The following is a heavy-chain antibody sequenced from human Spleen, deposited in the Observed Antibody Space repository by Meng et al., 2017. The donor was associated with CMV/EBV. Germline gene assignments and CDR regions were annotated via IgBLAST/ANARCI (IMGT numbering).Heavy chain of an antibody. J-gene: IGHJ6*02. D-gene: IGHD2-2*02. CDR1: GGSFSGYY. V-gene: IGHV4-34*01. Sequence: SQTLSLTCAVYGGSFSGYYWSWIRQPPGKGLEWIGEINHSGSTNYNPSLKSRVTISVDTSKNQFSLKLSSVTAADTAVYYCARGDVVVVPAAILHYYYYGMDVWGQGTTVTVSS. CDR3: ARGDVVVVPAAILHYYYYGMDV. CDR2: INHSGST.